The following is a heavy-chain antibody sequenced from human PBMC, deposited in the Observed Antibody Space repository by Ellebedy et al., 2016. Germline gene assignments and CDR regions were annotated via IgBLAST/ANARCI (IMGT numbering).Heavy chain of an antibody. J-gene: IGHJ4*02. D-gene: IGHD5-24*01. CDR3: ARDWGGYNYYFDY. V-gene: IGHV1-46*01. CDR2: INPSGGST. Sequence: ASVKVSCXASGYTFTSYYMHWVRQAPGQGLEWMGIINPSGGSTSYAQKFQGRVTMTRDTSTSTVYMELSSLRSEDTAVYYYARDWGGYNYYFDYWGQGTLVTVSS. CDR1: GYTFTSYY.